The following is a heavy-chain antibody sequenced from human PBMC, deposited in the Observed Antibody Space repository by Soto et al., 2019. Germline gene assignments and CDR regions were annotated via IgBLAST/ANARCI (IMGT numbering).Heavy chain of an antibody. D-gene: IGHD1-26*01. Sequence: SETLSLTCTVSGGSIRSGGYYWSWIRQHPGKGLEWIGYIYYSGSTYYNPSLKSRVTISVDTSKNQFSLKLSSVTVADTAVYYCARDSQTWSWTFDIWGQGTMVTVSS. V-gene: IGHV4-31*03. CDR1: GGSIRSGGYY. CDR3: ARDSQTWSWTFDI. J-gene: IGHJ3*02. CDR2: IYYSGST.